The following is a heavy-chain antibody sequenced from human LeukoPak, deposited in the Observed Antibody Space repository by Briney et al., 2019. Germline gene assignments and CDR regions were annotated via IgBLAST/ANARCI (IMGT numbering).Heavy chain of an antibody. CDR3: ARDSYYGSGSQSGYYYYYMDV. J-gene: IGHJ6*03. CDR1: EFTFSDYY. Sequence: GGSLRLSCAASEFTFSDYYMSWIRQAPGKGLEWVSYISGSGNTIYYADSVKGRFTISRDNAKNSLYLQMNSLRAEDTAVYYCARDSYYGSGSQSGYYYYYMDVWGKGTTVTISS. CDR2: ISGSGNTI. D-gene: IGHD3-10*01. V-gene: IGHV3-11*01.